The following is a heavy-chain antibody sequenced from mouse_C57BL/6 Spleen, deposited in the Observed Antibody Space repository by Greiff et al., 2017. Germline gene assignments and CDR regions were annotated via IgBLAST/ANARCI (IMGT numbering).Heavy chain of an antibody. CDR3: ARRVYGNYYFDY. Sequence: VKLMESGAELVKPGASVKISCKASGYAFSSYWMNWVKQRPGKGLEWIGQIYPGDGDTNYNGKFKGKATLTADKSSSTAYMQLSSLTSEDSAVYFCARRVYGNYYFDYWGQGTTLTVSS. CDR2: IYPGDGDT. D-gene: IGHD2-1*01. J-gene: IGHJ2*01. CDR1: GYAFSSYW. V-gene: IGHV1-80*01.